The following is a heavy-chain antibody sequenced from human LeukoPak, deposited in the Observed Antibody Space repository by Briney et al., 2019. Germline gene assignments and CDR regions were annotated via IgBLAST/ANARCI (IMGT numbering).Heavy chain of an antibody. CDR3: ATDRNSAKYYDY. CDR1: GFTFSSYA. D-gene: IGHD1-26*01. Sequence: PGGSLRLSCAASGFTFSSYAMSWVRQAPGKGLEWVAVIWYDGSNQYYVDSVKGRFTVSRDNAKNTLYLQMNSLRAEDTAVYYCATDRNSAKYYDYWGQGTLVTVSS. V-gene: IGHV3-33*08. J-gene: IGHJ4*02. CDR2: IWYDGSNQ.